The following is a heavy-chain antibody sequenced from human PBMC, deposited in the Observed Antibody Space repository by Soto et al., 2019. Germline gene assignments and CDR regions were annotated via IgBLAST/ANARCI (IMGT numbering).Heavy chain of an antibody. CDR3: TRDRRGPQHYFDY. V-gene: IGHV3-74*01. CDR1: GFTFSSDW. Sequence: GSLRLSCAASGFTFSSDWLHWVRQPPGKGLEWVSRINTDGTGTSYADSVKGRFTISRDNAKNTLYLQMNSLRAEDTAIYYCTRDRRGPQHYFDYWGQGNMVTVSS. J-gene: IGHJ4*02. CDR2: INTDGTGT. D-gene: IGHD3-10*01.